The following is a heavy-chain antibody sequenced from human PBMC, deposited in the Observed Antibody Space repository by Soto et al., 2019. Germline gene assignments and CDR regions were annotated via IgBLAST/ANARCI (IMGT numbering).Heavy chain of an antibody. J-gene: IGHJ4*02. V-gene: IGHV5-51*01. Sequence: GESLKISCNGSGYSFTSYWIGWVRQMPGKGLEWMGIIYPGDFDTRYTPSFQGQVTISADKSISTAHLQWSSLKASDTAMYYCARRPYRRCSGGSCYFDYWGQGTLVTVSS. CDR3: ARRPYRRCSGGSCYFDY. CDR2: IYPGDFDT. D-gene: IGHD2-15*01. CDR1: GYSFTSYW.